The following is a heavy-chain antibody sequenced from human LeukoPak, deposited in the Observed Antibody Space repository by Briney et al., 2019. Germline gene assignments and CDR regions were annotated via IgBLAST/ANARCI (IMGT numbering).Heavy chain of an antibody. CDR1: GGSISSGSYY. J-gene: IGHJ4*02. Sequence: SETLSLTCTVSGGSISSGSYYWGWIRQPPGKELEWIGSIYYSGSTYYNPSLKSRVTISVDTSKNQFSLKLSSVTAADTAVYYCAREDLKGGDYGGFDYWGQGTLVTVSS. CDR3: AREDLKGGDYGGFDY. D-gene: IGHD4-23*01. V-gene: IGHV4-39*07. CDR2: IYYSGST.